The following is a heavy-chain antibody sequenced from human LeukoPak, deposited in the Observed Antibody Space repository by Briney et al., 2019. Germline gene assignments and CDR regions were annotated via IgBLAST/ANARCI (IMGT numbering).Heavy chain of an antibody. V-gene: IGHV3-23*01. D-gene: IGHD1-26*01. CDR1: GFTYSNYA. CDR3: AKARGLGIVGAHFDY. J-gene: IGHJ4*02. Sequence: PGGSLRLSCAASGFTYSNYAMNWVRQAPGKGLEWVSAISGSGDATTYADSVTGRFTISRDNSKNTLYLQMNSLRAEDTAVYCCAKARGLGIVGAHFDYWGQGTLVTVSS. CDR2: ISGSGDAT.